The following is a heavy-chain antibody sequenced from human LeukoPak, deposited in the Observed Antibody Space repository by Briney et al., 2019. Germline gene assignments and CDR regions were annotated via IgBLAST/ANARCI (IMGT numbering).Heavy chain of an antibody. J-gene: IGHJ4*02. CDR2: IRQDGHEN. D-gene: IGHD3-9*01. CDR1: GFSFTSYA. CDR3: AKDLTGYYLTGGFDY. Sequence: GGSLRLSCAASGFSFTSYAMSWVRQAPGKGLEWVANIRQDGHENYYADSVKGRFTISRDNAENPLFLQMNSLRVEDTALYYCAKDLTGYYLTGGFDYWGQGTLVTVSS. V-gene: IGHV3-7*03.